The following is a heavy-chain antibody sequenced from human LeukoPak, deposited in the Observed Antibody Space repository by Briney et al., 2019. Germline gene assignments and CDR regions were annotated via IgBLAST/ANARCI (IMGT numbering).Heavy chain of an antibody. J-gene: IGHJ4*02. Sequence: ASVKVSCKASGYTFTSYGISWVRQAPGQGLEWMGWISAYNGNTNYAQKLQGRVTMTTDTSTSTAYLELRSLRSDDTAVYYCARGGGGDSGSYYHAWYFDYWGQGTLVTVSS. CDR1: GYTFTSYG. D-gene: IGHD1-26*01. CDR3: ARGGGGDSGSYYHAWYFDY. CDR2: ISAYNGNT. V-gene: IGHV1-18*01.